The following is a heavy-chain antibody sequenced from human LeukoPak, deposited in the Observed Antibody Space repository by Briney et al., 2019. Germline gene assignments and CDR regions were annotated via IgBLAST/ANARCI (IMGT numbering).Heavy chain of an antibody. V-gene: IGHV3-23*01. J-gene: IGHJ4*02. CDR2: ISGSGGST. CDR3: AKGGRRDGYNPGAFDY. D-gene: IGHD5-24*01. Sequence: PGGSLRLSCAASGFTFSNYAMSWVRQAPGKGLERVSGISGSGGSTYYADSVKGRFTISRDNSKNTLYLQMNSLRAEDTAVYYCAKGGRRDGYNPGAFDYWGQGTLVTVPS. CDR1: GFTFSNYA.